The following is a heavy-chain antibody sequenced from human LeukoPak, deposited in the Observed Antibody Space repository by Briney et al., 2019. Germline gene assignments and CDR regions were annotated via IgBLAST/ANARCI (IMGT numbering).Heavy chain of an antibody. J-gene: IGHJ3*02. D-gene: IGHD6-6*01. CDR1: GGSISSSSYY. V-gene: IGHV4-39*01. CDR2: IYYSGST. CDR3: ASSPNPRTDSSSSRLGFVSFDI. Sequence: SETLSLTCTVSGGSISSSSYYWGWIRQPPGKGLEWIGSIYYSGSTYYNPSLKSRVTISVDTSKNQFSLKLSSVTAADTAVYYCASSPNPRTDSSSSRLGFVSFDIWGQGTMVTVSS.